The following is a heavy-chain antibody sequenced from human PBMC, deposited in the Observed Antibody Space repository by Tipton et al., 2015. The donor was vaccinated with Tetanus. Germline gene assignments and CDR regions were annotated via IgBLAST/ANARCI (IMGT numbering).Heavy chain of an antibody. CDR2: IYPGDSDA. V-gene: IGHV5-51*01. CDR1: GHNSRSYW. Sequence: QLVQSGAEVKKPGESLKMSCKISGHNSRSYWISWVRQMPGKGLEWMGIIYPGDSDATYSPSFQGQVTISLAKSISTAYLQWSSLKASDTAIYFCARLPQHYSASGSPWGQGTQATASS. D-gene: IGHD3-10*01. J-gene: IGHJ5*02. CDR3: ARLPQHYSASGSP.